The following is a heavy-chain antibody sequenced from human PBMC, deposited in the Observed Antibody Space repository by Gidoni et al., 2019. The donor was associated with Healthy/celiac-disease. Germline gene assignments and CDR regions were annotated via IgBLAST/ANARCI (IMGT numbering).Heavy chain of an antibody. D-gene: IGHD3-10*01. CDR2: INHSGST. CDR1: GGSFSGYY. CDR3: ALLWFGEWPVNHDY. J-gene: IGHJ4*02. Sequence: QVQLQQWGAGLLKPSETLSLTCAVYGGSFSGYYWSWIRQPPGKGLEWIGEINHSGSTNYNPSLKSRVTISVDTSKNQFSLKLSSVTAADTAVYYCALLWFGEWPVNHDYWGQGTLVTVSS. V-gene: IGHV4-34*01.